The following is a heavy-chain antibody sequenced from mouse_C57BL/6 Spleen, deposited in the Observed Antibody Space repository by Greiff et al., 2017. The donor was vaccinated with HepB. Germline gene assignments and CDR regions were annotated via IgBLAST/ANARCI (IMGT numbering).Heavy chain of an antibody. Sequence: EVQLQESGGGLVQSGRSLRLSCATSGFTFSDFYMEWVRQAPGKGLEWIAASRNKANDYTTEYSASVKGRFIVSRDTSQSILYLQMNALRAEDTAIYYCARDAYYSNYGYYAMDYWGQGTSVTVSS. CDR2: SRNKANDYTT. CDR1: GFTFSDFY. D-gene: IGHD2-5*01. CDR3: ARDAYYSNYGYYAMDY. V-gene: IGHV7-1*01. J-gene: IGHJ4*01.